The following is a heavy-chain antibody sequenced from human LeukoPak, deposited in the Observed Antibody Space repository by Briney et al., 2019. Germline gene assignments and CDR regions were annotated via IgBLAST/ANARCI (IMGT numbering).Heavy chain of an antibody. CDR3: ARDLEDYDNYGEMAI. CDR1: GFTFSSYA. CDR2: ISTSATYT. V-gene: IGHV3-21*01. Sequence: PGGSLRLSCAASGFTFSSYAMSWVRQAPGKGLEWASSISTSATYTYYADSVKGRFSVSRDNAKNSLYLQMNSLRAEDTAVYFCARDLEDYDNYGEMAIWGQGTLVTVSS. D-gene: IGHD5-24*01. J-gene: IGHJ4*02.